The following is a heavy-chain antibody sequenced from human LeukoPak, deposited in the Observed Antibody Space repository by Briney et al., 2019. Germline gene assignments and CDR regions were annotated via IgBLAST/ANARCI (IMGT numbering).Heavy chain of an antibody. D-gene: IGHD3-10*01. CDR1: GDSIKITSYY. CDR2: VYHSGST. V-gene: IGHV4-39*02. CDR3: AREGGLLWFGEFLDY. Sequence: SETLSLTCSVSGDSIKITSYYYGWIRQPPGEGLEWLGSVYHSGSTTYSNPSLKSRLTISVDTSKRQLSLRLNSVTAADTAVYYCAREGGLLWFGEFLDYWGQGTLVTVSS. J-gene: IGHJ4*02.